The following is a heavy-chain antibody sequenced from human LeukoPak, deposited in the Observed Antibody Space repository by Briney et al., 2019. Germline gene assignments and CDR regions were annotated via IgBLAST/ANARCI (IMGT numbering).Heavy chain of an antibody. CDR2: ISAYNGNT. CDR1: GYTFTSYA. J-gene: IGHJ4*02. V-gene: IGHV1-18*01. D-gene: IGHD3-10*01. CDR3: ARDGRFGELLADY. Sequence: ASVKDSCKDSGYTFTSYAMSWVRQPRGQGREWMGWISAYNGNTNYAQKLQGRVTMNTQTSTSTAYMELRSLRSDDTAVYYCARDGRFGELLADYWGQGTLVTVSS.